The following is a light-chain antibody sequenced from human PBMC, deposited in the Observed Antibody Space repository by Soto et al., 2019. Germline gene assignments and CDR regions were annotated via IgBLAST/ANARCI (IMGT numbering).Light chain of an antibody. CDR1: QSVLYSSNNKNY. J-gene: IGKJ3*01. CDR2: WAS. CDR3: QQYYSTPPT. V-gene: IGKV4-1*01. Sequence: DIVMTQSPDSLAVSLGERATINCKSSQSVLYSSNNKNYLAWYQQKPGQPPKLLIYWASTRESGVPDRFSGSGSGRDFTLTISSLQAEDGAVYYCQQYYSTPPTFGPGTKVDIK.